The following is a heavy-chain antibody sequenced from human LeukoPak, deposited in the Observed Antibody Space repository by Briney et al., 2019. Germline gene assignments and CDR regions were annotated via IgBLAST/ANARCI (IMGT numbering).Heavy chain of an antibody. D-gene: IGHD2-15*01. V-gene: IGHV3-33*01. CDR3: ARLAGSYYFDY. CDR2: IWYDGNND. Sequence: PGTPLRLSCAASGFTFSSYGMRWVRQAPGKGLEWVAIIWYDGNNDNYADSVKGRFTISRDNSKNTLYLQTNSLRAEDTAVYYCARLAGSYYFDYWGQGTLVTVSS. CDR1: GFTFSSYG. J-gene: IGHJ4*02.